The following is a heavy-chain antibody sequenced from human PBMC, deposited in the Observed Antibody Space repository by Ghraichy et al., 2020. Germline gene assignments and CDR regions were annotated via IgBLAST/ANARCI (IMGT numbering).Heavy chain of an antibody. Sequence: SETLSLTCAVYGGSFSGYYWSWIRQPPGKGLEWIGEINHSGSTNYNPSLKSRVTISVDTSKNQFSLKLSSVTAADTAVYYCARGLLSSSGWYRYWYFDLWGRGTLVTVSS. CDR1: GGSFSGYY. CDR3: ARGLLSSSGWYRYWYFDL. D-gene: IGHD6-19*01. CDR2: INHSGST. J-gene: IGHJ2*01. V-gene: IGHV4-34*01.